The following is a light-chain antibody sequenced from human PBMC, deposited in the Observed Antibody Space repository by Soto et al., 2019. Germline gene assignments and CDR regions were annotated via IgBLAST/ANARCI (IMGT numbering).Light chain of an antibody. Sequence: IVMTQSPDSLAVSLGERATINCRSSQSVLYSSNNKNYLGWYQQKPGKPPKLLIYWASTRQSGVPDRFSGSGSGTDFTLTITSLQAEDVAVYYCQQYYSTPHTFGQGTKLEIK. V-gene: IGKV4-1*01. CDR2: WAS. CDR1: QSVLYSSNNKNY. CDR3: QQYYSTPHT. J-gene: IGKJ2*01.